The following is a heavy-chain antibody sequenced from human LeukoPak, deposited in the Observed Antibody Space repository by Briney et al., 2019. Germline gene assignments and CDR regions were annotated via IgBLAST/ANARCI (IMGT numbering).Heavy chain of an antibody. V-gene: IGHV3-48*02. CDR3: ARERSESYCSTGSCYSPYFDY. CDR1: GFTFDDYA. Sequence: GGSLRLSCAASGFTFDDYAMNWVRQAPGKGLEWLSYISTTGSTIYYADSVKGRFTISRDKAKNSLYLQMNSLRDEDTAVYYCARERSESYCSTGSCYSPYFDYWGQGTLVTVSS. J-gene: IGHJ4*02. CDR2: ISTTGSTI. D-gene: IGHD2-15*01.